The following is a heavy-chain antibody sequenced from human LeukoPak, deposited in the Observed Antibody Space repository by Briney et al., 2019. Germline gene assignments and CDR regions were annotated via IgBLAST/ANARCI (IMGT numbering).Heavy chain of an antibody. CDR1: GGSITSGNYY. CDR3: ARLESYGVDGFDI. Sequence: SQTLSLTCTVSGGSITSGNYYWSWIRQPAGKGLEWIGRIYTAGSTNYNPSLKSRVTMSVNTSKNQFSLKLNSVTAADTAVYYCARLESYGVDGFDIWGQGTMVTVSS. CDR2: IYTAGST. V-gene: IGHV4-61*02. J-gene: IGHJ3*02. D-gene: IGHD4-17*01.